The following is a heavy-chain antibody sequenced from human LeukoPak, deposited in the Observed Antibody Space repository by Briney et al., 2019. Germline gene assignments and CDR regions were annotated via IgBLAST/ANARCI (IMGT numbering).Heavy chain of an antibody. D-gene: IGHD3-3*01. Sequence: GESLKISCKGSGYSFTNYWIGWVRQMPGKGLEWMGIIYPGDSDTRYSPSFQGQVTISADKSISTAYLQWSSLKASDTAMYYCARQIRAIFGVVIRPNDAFDIWGQGTMVTVSS. CDR2: IYPGDSDT. J-gene: IGHJ3*02. CDR1: GYSFTNYW. V-gene: IGHV5-51*01. CDR3: ARQIRAIFGVVIRPNDAFDI.